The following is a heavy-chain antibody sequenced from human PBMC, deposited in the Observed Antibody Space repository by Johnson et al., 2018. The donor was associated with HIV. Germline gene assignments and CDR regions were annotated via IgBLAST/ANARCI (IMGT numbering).Heavy chain of an antibody. Sequence: VLLVESGGGLVQPGGSLRLSCAASGFTFDDYAMHWVRQAPGKGLEWVSGISWNSGSIGYADSVKGRFTISRDNAKNSLYLQMNSLRVEDTAVYYCAREGAWEVRPGAFDIWGQGTMVTVSS. CDR3: AREGAWEVRPGAFDI. V-gene: IGHV3-9*01. D-gene: IGHD1-26*01. J-gene: IGHJ3*02. CDR2: ISWNSGSI. CDR1: GFTFDDYA.